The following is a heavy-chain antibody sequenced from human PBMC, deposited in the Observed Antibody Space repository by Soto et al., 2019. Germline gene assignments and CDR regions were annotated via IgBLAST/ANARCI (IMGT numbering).Heavy chain of an antibody. D-gene: IGHD3-22*01. CDR1: GYSFTSYG. Sequence: SVKVSCKASGYSFTSYGISWVRQAPGQGPEWMGWISGHNGNTNHPQSLQGRVTMTTDTSRNTAYMELRSLRSDDTAVYYCARHRFNYYDDTVYYYFDYWGQGTLVTVSS. CDR2: ISGHNGNT. V-gene: IGHV1-18*04. J-gene: IGHJ4*02. CDR3: ARHRFNYYDDTVYYYFDY.